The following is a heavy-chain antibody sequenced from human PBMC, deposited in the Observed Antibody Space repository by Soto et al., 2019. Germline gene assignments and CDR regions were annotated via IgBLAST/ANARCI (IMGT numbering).Heavy chain of an antibody. D-gene: IGHD6-13*01. V-gene: IGHV3-23*01. CDR3: ANNIAPSGYYYYYMDV. CDR2: ISSNGETT. Sequence: GGSLRLSCATSGFTFSSYAMSWVRQAPGKGLEWVSGISSNGETTYYLDSVKGRFTISRDNSKNTLYLQMNSLRAEDTAVYYCANNIAPSGYYYYYMDVWGKGTTVTVSS. CDR1: GFTFSSYA. J-gene: IGHJ6*03.